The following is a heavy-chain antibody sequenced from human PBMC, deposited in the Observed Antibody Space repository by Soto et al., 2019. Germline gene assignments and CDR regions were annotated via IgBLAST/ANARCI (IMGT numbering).Heavy chain of an antibody. D-gene: IGHD2-15*01. CDR2: ISYDGSNK. Sequence: QVQLVESGGGVVQPGRSLRLSCAASGFTFSSYAMHWVRQAPGKGLEWVAVISYDGSNKYYADCVKGRFTISRENSKNMQQLQMNSLRDEDTAVYYCGSGPGSVVAARFDYRGQGTLVTVSS. J-gene: IGHJ4*02. CDR3: GSGPGSVVAARFDY. CDR1: GFTFSSYA. V-gene: IGHV3-30-3*01.